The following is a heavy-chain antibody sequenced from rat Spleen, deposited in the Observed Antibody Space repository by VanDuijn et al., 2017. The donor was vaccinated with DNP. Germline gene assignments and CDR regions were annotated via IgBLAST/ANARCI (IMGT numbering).Heavy chain of an antibody. CDR1: GFTFSEYG. D-gene: IGHD1-1*01. J-gene: IGHJ2*01. CDR3: TRALITTVVTFDY. Sequence: EVQLVESGGGLVQPGRSMKLSCAASGFTFSEYGMAWIRQGPTKGLEWVASISYEGSYTYYRDSVKGRFTISRDNAKSTLYLQMDSLRSEDTATYYCTRALITTVVTFDYWGQGVMVTVSP. CDR2: ISYEGSYT. V-gene: IGHV5-22*01.